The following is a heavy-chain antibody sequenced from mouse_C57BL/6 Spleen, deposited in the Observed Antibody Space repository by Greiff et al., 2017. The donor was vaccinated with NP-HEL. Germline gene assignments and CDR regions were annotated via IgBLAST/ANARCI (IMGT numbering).Heavy chain of an antibody. CDR3: ARAAGNYYFDY. Sequence: QVQLKQSGAELVRPGTSVKVSCKASGYAFTNYLIEWVKQRPGQGLEWIGVINPGSGGTNYNEKFKGKATLTADKSSSTAYMQLSSLTSEASAVYFCARAAGNYYFDYWGQGTTLTVSS. J-gene: IGHJ2*01. V-gene: IGHV1-54*01. CDR2: INPGSGGT. D-gene: IGHD2-1*01. CDR1: GYAFTNYL.